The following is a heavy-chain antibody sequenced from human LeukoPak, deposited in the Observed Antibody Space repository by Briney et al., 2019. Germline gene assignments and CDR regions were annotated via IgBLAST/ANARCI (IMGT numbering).Heavy chain of an antibody. V-gene: IGHV1-18*01. J-gene: IGHJ3*02. CDR2: ISAYNGNT. CDR1: GYTFTSYG. Sequence: EASVKVSCKASGYTFTSYGISWVRQAPGQGPEWMGWISAYNGNTNYAQKLQGRVTMTTDTSTSTAYMELRSLRSDDTAVYYCAREPTFYDYVWGSYSLDDAFDIWGQGTMVTVSS. CDR3: AREPTFYDYVWGSYSLDDAFDI. D-gene: IGHD3-16*01.